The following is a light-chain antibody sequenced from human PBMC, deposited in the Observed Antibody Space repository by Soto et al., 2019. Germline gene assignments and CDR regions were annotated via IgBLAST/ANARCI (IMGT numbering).Light chain of an antibody. V-gene: IGKV1-33*01. J-gene: IGKJ4*01. CDR1: QDISNY. CDR3: QQYENLPLT. Sequence: DIQMTQSPSSLSASVGDRVTITCQASQDISNYLNWYQQKPGKAPKLLIYDASNLETGVPSRFSGSGSGTDFTFTISSLQPEDFATYYCQQYENLPLTFGGGTKVEIK. CDR2: DAS.